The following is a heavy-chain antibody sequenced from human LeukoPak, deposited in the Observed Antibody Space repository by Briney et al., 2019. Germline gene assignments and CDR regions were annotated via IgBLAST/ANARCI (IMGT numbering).Heavy chain of an antibody. CDR1: GFTFSSYS. V-gene: IGHV3-21*01. CDR3: ARAAIAPARIYYYVDV. Sequence: GGSLRLSCAASGFTFSSYSMNWVRQAPGKGREWVSFISTSSSYIHNADAVKGRLTISIDKAENSLYMQRDTLRAEDTAVYYCARAAIAPARIYYYVDVWGKGTTVTVSS. D-gene: IGHD6-6*01. J-gene: IGHJ6*03. CDR2: ISTSSSYI.